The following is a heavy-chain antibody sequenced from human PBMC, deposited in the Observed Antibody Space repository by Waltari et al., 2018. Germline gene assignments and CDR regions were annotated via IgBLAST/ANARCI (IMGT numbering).Heavy chain of an antibody. D-gene: IGHD1-7*01. Sequence: QLQLQESGPGLVKPSETLSLTCTVSGGSISSSSYYWGWIRQPPGKGLEWIGSIYYSGSTYYNPSLKSRVTISVDTSKNQFSLKLSSVTAADTAVYYCASPLTGTDLFSDYYYGMDVWGQGTTVTVSS. CDR1: GGSISSSSYY. CDR2: IYYSGST. CDR3: ASPLTGTDLFSDYYYGMDV. V-gene: IGHV4-39*07. J-gene: IGHJ6*02.